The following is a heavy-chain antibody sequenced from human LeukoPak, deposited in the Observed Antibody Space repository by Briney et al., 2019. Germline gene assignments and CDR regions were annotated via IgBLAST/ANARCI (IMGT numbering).Heavy chain of an antibody. CDR1: GFTFSDYY. CDR3: AKDTRSRYRLELRNYYFDY. D-gene: IGHD1-7*01. V-gene: IGHV3-23*01. J-gene: IGHJ4*02. Sequence: GGSLRLSCAASGFTFSDYYMSWIRQAPGKGLEWVSAISGSGGSTYYADSVKGRFTISRDNSKNTLYLQMNSLRAEDTAVYYCAKDTRSRYRLELRNYYFDYWGQGTLVTVSS. CDR2: ISGSGGST.